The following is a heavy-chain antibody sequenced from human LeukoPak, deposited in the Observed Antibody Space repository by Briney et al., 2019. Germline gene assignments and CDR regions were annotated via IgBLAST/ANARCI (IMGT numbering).Heavy chain of an antibody. Sequence: MASETLSLTCAVYGGSFSGYYWSWIRQPPGKGLEWIGEINHSGSTNYNPSLKSRVTISVDTSKNQFSLKLSSVTAADTAVYYCARDFEYYYDSSGYYDDYYFDYWGQGTLVTVSS. J-gene: IGHJ4*02. V-gene: IGHV4-34*01. CDR2: INHSGST. CDR3: ARDFEYYYDSSGYYDDYYFDY. CDR1: GGSFSGYY. D-gene: IGHD3-22*01.